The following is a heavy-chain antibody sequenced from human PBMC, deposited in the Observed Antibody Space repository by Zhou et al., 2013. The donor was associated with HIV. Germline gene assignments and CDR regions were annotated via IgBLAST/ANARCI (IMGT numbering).Heavy chain of an antibody. D-gene: IGHD2-2*02. CDR1: GGTFSSYG. CDR2: ISAYNGNT. CDR3: ARDDRVPAAIQDYYYYMDV. Sequence: QVQLVQSGAEVKKPGSSVKVSCKASGGTFSSYGISWVRQAPGQGLEWMGWISAYNGNTNYAQKLQGRVTMTTDTSTSTAYMELRSLRSDDTAVYYCARDDRVPAAIQDYYYYMDVWGKGTTVTVSS. V-gene: IGHV1-18*01. J-gene: IGHJ6*03.